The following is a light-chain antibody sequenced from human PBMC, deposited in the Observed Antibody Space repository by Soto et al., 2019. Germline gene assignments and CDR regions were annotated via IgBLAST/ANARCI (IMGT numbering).Light chain of an antibody. Sequence: EILMTQSPATLSVSPGERATLSCSASQSVSSNLAWYQQKPGQAPRLLIYGASTRATGIPARFSGSGSGTEFTLTISSLQSEDFAVYYCQQYNNWPRVTFGQGTRLEIK. CDR3: QQYNNWPRVT. V-gene: IGKV3-15*01. CDR1: QSVSSN. J-gene: IGKJ5*01. CDR2: GAS.